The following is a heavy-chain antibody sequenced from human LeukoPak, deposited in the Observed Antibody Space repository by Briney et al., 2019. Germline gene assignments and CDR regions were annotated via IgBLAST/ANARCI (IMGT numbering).Heavy chain of an antibody. D-gene: IGHD3-10*01. CDR3: ARDRVGDYYGSGSPNWFDP. CDR1: GITFSSYS. V-gene: IGHV3-48*01. CDR2: ISSSNTI. J-gene: IGHJ5*02. Sequence: GGSLRLSCAASGITFSSYSMNWVRQAPGKGLEWVSYISSSNTIYYADSVKGRFTISRDNAKNSLYLQMNSLRAEDTAVYYCARDRVGDYYGSGSPNWFDPWGQGTLVTVSS.